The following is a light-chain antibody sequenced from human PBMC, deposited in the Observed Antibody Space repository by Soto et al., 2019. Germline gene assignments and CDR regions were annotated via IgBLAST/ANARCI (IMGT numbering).Light chain of an antibody. CDR2: AAS. Sequence: DIPMTQSPSSLSASVGDRVTITCRASQGIKNYLAWYQQKPGKVPKLLIYAASTLQSGVPSRFSGSGSGTDFTLTISSLQPEDVATYYCQKYDSVPVWFGQGTKVEIK. V-gene: IGKV1-27*01. J-gene: IGKJ1*01. CDR3: QKYDSVPVW. CDR1: QGIKNY.